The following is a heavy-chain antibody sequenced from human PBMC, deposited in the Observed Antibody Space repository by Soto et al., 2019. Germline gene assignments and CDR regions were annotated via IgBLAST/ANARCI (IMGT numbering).Heavy chain of an antibody. CDR2: LDQDGSER. Sequence: EVQLVESGGGLVQPGGSLRLSCAASGFTFSTYWMTWVRRPPGKGLEWVANLDQDGSERYYVDSVRGRFTISRDNAKNTLYMRMYTVRAEDTAVYYCVCGGNFFVYWGQGTLVTVSP. CDR3: VCGGNFFVY. CDR1: GFTFSTYW. D-gene: IGHD3-16*01. V-gene: IGHV3-7*01. J-gene: IGHJ4*02.